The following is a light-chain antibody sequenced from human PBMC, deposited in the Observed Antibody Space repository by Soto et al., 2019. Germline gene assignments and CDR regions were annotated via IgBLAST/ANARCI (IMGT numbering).Light chain of an antibody. V-gene: IGKV3-15*01. J-gene: IGKJ1*01. CDR2: GAS. CDR1: QSVSSN. Sequence: EIVMTQSPATLSVSPGERATLSCRASQSVSSNLAWYQQKPGQAPRLLIYGASTRATGIPARFSGSGSGTEFTLAISSLQSEDFAVYYCQQYGFSPKMFGQGTKVDIK. CDR3: QQYGFSPKM.